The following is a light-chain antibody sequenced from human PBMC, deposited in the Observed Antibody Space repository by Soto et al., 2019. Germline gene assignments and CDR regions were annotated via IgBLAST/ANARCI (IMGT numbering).Light chain of an antibody. CDR1: NSNIGSNT. CDR3: AAWDDSLNYV. J-gene: IGLJ1*01. V-gene: IGLV1-44*01. CDR2: SNN. Sequence: QPVLTQPPSASGTPGQRVTISCSGSNSNIGSNTVNWYQHLPGTAPKLLIYSNNQRPSGVPDRFSGSKSGTSASLAISGLQSEDEADYYCAAWDDSLNYVFGTGTKLTVL.